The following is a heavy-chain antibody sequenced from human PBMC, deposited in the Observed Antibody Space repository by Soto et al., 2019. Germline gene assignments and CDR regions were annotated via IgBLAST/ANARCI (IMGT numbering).Heavy chain of an antibody. CDR3: ARSQGSSTSLEIYYYYYYGMDV. CDR2: IIPISGTA. CDR1: GGTFSSYC. D-gene: IGHD2-2*01. J-gene: IGHJ6*02. Sequence: QVQLVQSGAEVKKPGSSVKVSCKASGGTFSSYCISWVRQAPGQGLEWMGGIIPISGTANYAQKFQGRVTITEDESRSTAYMELSSLRSEDTAVYYCARSQGSSTSLEIYYYYYYGMDVWGQGTTVTVSS. V-gene: IGHV1-69*01.